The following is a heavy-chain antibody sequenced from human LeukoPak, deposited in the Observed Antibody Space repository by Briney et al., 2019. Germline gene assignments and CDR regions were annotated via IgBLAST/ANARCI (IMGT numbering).Heavy chain of an antibody. CDR1: GLTFSSYA. V-gene: IGHV3-23*01. D-gene: IGHD3-9*01. CDR3: AKDLNGYYKAIDY. CDR2: VSGSGSNT. Sequence: GGSLRLSCAASGLTFSSYAMGWVRQAPGKGLEWVSSVSGSGSNTYYADSVKGRFTISRDNSKNTLHLQMNSLRAEDTAVYYCAKDLNGYYKAIDYWGRGTLVTVSS. J-gene: IGHJ4*02.